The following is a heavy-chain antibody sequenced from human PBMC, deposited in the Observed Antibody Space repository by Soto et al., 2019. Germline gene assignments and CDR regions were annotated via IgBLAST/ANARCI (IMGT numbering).Heavy chain of an antibody. CDR2: IIPILGIA. CDR3: ARDLAVAGNDLDY. D-gene: IGHD6-19*01. CDR1: GGTFSSYT. V-gene: IGHV1-69*08. Sequence: QVQLVQSGAEVKKPGSSVKVSCKASGGTFSSYTISWVRQAPGQGLEWMGRIIPILGIANYAQKFQGRVTLTADKSTSTAYMGLSRLRSEDTAVYYCARDLAVAGNDLDYWGQGTLVTVSS. J-gene: IGHJ4*02.